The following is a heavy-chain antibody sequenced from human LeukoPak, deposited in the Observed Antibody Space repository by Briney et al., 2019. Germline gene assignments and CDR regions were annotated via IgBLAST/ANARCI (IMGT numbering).Heavy chain of an antibody. CDR1: GSTFGNYY. D-gene: IGHD6-13*01. J-gene: IGHJ4*02. CDR3: ASPLYSSSWYYFDY. V-gene: IGHV3-21*01. Sequence: GGSLRLSCAASGSTFGNYYMSWVRQAPGKGLEWVSSISSSSSYIYYADSVKGRFTISRDNSKNTLYLQMNSLRAEDTAVYYCASPLYSSSWYYFDYWGQGTLVTVSS. CDR2: ISSSSSYI.